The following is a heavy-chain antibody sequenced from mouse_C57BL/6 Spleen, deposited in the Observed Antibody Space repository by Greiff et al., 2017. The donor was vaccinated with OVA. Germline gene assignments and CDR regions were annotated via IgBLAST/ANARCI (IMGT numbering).Heavy chain of an antibody. V-gene: IGHV6-3*01. J-gene: IGHJ4*01. CDR1: GFTFSNYW. D-gene: IGHD2-4*01. CDR3: TGGGLRRDYAMDY. CDR2: IRLKSDNYAT. Sequence: EVKLMESGGGLVQPGGSMKLSCVASGFTFSNYWMNWVRQSPEKGLEWVAQIRLKSDNYATHYAESVKGRFTISRDDSKSSVYLQMNNLRAEDTGIYYCTGGGLRRDYAMDYWGQGTSVTVSS.